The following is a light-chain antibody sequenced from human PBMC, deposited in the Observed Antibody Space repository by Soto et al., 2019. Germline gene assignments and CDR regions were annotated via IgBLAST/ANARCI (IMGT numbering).Light chain of an antibody. CDR1: SSDVRDYNY. J-gene: IGLJ1*01. CDR2: DVS. V-gene: IGLV2-14*03. CDR3: SSFTSSTTVV. Sequence: QSALTQPASVSGSPGQSITISCTGTSSDVRDYNYVSWYQHHPGKVPQLMIYDVSDRPSGVSDRFSGSKSGNTASLTISGLQAEDEADYYCSSFTSSTTVVFGTGTKVTVL.